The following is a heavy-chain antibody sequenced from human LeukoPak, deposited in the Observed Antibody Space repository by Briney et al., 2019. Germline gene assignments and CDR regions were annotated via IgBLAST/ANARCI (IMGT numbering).Heavy chain of an antibody. CDR1: GYTFTSYG. Sequence: ASVKVSCKASGYTFTSYGISWVRQAPGQGPEWMGWISAYDANTNYAQKFQGRVTLTTDTSTSTAYMELRSLISDDTAVYYCARGGSPTGYYYYMDVWGKGTTVTVSS. CDR2: ISAYDANT. D-gene: IGHD1-14*01. V-gene: IGHV1-18*01. J-gene: IGHJ6*03. CDR3: ARGGSPTGYYYYMDV.